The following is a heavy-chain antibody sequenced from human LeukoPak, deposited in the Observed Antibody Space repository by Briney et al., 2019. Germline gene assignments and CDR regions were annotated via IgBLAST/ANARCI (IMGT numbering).Heavy chain of an antibody. Sequence: GGSLRLSCAASKFPFSSYAMHWVRQAPGKGLEWVAVMSYDGSNKYYADSMKGRFTISRDNSKNTLYLQMNSLRAEDTAVYYCARAVSSGWYVVYFDYWGQGTLVTVSS. V-gene: IGHV3-30*03. D-gene: IGHD6-19*01. J-gene: IGHJ4*02. CDR3: ARAVSSGWYVVYFDY. CDR2: MSYDGSNK. CDR1: KFPFSSYA.